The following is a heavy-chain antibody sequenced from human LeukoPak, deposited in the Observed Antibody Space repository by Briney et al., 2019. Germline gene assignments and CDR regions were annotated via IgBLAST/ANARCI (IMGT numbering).Heavy chain of an antibody. CDR2: INAGNGNT. CDR3: ARVPLMDPRDFDY. Sequence: ASVKVSCKASGYTFTSYAMHWVRQAPGQRLEWMGWINAGNGNTKYSQKFQGRVTITRDTSASTAYMELSSLGSEDTAVYYCARVPLMDPRDFDYWGQGTLVTVSS. V-gene: IGHV1-3*01. D-gene: IGHD3-10*01. J-gene: IGHJ4*02. CDR1: GYTFTSYA.